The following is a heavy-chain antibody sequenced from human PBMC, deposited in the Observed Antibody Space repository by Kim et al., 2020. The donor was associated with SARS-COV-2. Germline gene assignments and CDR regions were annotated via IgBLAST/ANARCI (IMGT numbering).Heavy chain of an antibody. D-gene: IGHD2-2*01. CDR1: GYTFTSYY. CDR3: ASSVVPAAMGGYYYYYMDV. Sequence: ASVKVSCKASGYTFTSYYMHWVRQAPGQGLEWMGIINPSGGSTSYAQKFQGRVTMTRDTSTSTVYMELSSLRSEDTAVYYCASSVVPAAMGGYYYYYMDVWGKGTTVTVSS. J-gene: IGHJ6*03. CDR2: INPSGGST. V-gene: IGHV1-46*01.